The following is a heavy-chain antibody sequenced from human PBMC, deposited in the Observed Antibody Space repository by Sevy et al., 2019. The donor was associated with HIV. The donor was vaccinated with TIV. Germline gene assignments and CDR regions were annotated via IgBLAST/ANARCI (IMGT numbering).Heavy chain of an antibody. J-gene: IGHJ5*02. Sequence: GGSLRLSCAASGFTFSSYAMHWVRQAPGKGLEWVAVISYDGSNKYYAHSVKGRFTISRDNSKNTLYLQMNSLRAEDTAVYYCARDISLLITRNLGFDPWGQGTLVTVSS. CDR3: ARDISLLITRNLGFDP. CDR1: GFTFSSYA. V-gene: IGHV3-30-3*01. CDR2: ISYDGSNK. D-gene: IGHD3-3*01.